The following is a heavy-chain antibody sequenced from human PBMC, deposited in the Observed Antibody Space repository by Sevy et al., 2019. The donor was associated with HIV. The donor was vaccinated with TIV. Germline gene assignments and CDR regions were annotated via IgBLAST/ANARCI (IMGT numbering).Heavy chain of an antibody. CDR2: ISWNSRNI. CDR1: GFPFNDHA. CDR3: AKDINRGCDGVNCYSYYYYFYGLDV. J-gene: IGHJ6*02. D-gene: IGHD2-21*01. V-gene: IGHV3-9*01. Sequence: GGSLRPSCAASGFPFNDHAMHWVRQVPRKGLEWVSGISWNSRNIGYANSGKGRFTISRDNARHFVYLEMNSLRPEDKAFYYCAKDINRGCDGVNCYSYYYYFYGLDVWGQGTTVTVSS.